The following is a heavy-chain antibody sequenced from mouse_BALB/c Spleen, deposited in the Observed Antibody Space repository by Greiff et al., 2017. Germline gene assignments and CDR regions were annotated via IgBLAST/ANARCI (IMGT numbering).Heavy chain of an antibody. CDR1: GYTFTDYA. Sequence: VQLQESGAELVRPGVSVKISCKGSGYTFTDYAMHWVKQSHAKSLEWIGVISTYYGDASYNQKFKGKATMTVDKSSSTAYMELARLTSEDSAIYYCARNPFDYWGQGTTLTVSS. J-gene: IGHJ2*01. CDR3: ARNPFDY. CDR2: ISTYYGDA. V-gene: IGHV1S137*01.